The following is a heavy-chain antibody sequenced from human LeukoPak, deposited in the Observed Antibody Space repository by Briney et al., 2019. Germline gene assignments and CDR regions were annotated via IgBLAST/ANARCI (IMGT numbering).Heavy chain of an antibody. CDR1: GFTFSSYG. CDR2: IRYDGSNK. Sequence: PGGSLRLSCAASGFTFSSYGMHWVRQAPGKGLEWVAFIRYDGSNKYYADSVKGRFTISRDNSKNTLYLQMNSLRAEDTAVYYCAKSYYYDSSGYWGYYYYYYMDVWGKGTTVTISS. V-gene: IGHV3-30*02. D-gene: IGHD3-22*01. J-gene: IGHJ6*03. CDR3: AKSYYYDSSGYWGYYYYYYMDV.